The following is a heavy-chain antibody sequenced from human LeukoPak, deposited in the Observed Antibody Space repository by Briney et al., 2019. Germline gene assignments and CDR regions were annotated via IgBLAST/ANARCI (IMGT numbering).Heavy chain of an antibody. CDR2: IYYSGST. CDR1: GASVSSSH. D-gene: IGHD3-22*01. Sequence: SETLSLTCVVSGASVSSSHWNWLRQPPGKGLEWIGYIYYSGSTNYNPSLKSRVTISVDTSKNQFSLKLSSVAAADTAVYYCARLPYYYDSSGSWFDPWGQGTLVTVSS. J-gene: IGHJ5*02. CDR3: ARLPYYYDSSGSWFDP. V-gene: IGHV4-59*08.